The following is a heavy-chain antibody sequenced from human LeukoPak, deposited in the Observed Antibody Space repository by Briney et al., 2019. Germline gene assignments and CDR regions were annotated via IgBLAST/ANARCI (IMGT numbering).Heavy chain of an antibody. J-gene: IGHJ5*02. V-gene: IGHV3-7*01. CDR1: GFTFSSYW. CDR2: IKQDGSEK. Sequence: GGSLRLSCAASGFTFSSYWMSWVRQAPGKGLEWVANIKQDGSEKYYVDSVKGRFTIPRDNAKNSLYLQMNSLRAEDTAVYYCARERGYCSSTSCYLTGWFDPWGQGTLVTVSS. D-gene: IGHD2-2*01. CDR3: ARERGYCSSTSCYLTGWFDP.